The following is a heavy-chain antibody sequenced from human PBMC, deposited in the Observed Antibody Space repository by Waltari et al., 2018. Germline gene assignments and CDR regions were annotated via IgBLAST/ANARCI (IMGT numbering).Heavy chain of an antibody. Sequence: EVQLLESGGGLVKPGGSLRLSCVASGLTFSNYVLNWVLQAPGKGLEWVSAIMAGGDVTYYADSVKGRFTISTDNSKNTLYLQMNSLRAEDTAVYYCAKGPYCSGGNCYQPYFDYWGQGTLVTVSS. V-gene: IGHV3-23*01. J-gene: IGHJ4*02. CDR3: AKGPYCSGGNCYQPYFDY. CDR1: GLTFSNYV. D-gene: IGHD2-15*01. CDR2: IMAGGDVT.